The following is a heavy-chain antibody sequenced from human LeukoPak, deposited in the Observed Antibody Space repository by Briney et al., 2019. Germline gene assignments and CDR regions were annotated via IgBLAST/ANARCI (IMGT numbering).Heavy chain of an antibody. CDR2: ISSSSSYI. CDR3: ARDRYCSSTSCYNYYGMDV. J-gene: IGHJ6*02. CDR1: GFTFSSYS. Sequence: GGSLRLSCAASGFTFSSYSMNWVRQAPGKGLEWVSSISSSSSYIYYADSVKGRFTISRDNAKNSLYLQMNSLRAEDTAVYYCARDRYCSSTSCYNYYGMDVWGQGTTVTVSS. V-gene: IGHV3-21*01. D-gene: IGHD2-2*02.